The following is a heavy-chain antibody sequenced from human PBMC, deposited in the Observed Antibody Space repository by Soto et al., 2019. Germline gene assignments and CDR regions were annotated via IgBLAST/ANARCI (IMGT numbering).Heavy chain of an antibody. CDR2: ISYDGSNK. V-gene: IGHV3-30-3*01. D-gene: IGHD6-13*01. Sequence: QVQLVESGGGVVQPGRSLRLSCAASGVTFSSYAMHWVRQAPGKGLEWVAVISYDGSNKYYADSVKGRFTISRDNSKNTLHLQINRLRAEDTAVYYSARDVAAAIFYYYYGMDVWGQGTTVTVSS. CDR1: GVTFSSYA. J-gene: IGHJ6*02. CDR3: ARDVAAAIFYYYYGMDV.